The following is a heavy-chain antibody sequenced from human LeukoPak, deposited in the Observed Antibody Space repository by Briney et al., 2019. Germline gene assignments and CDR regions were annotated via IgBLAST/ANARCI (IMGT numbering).Heavy chain of an antibody. V-gene: IGHV4-59*08. CDR1: GGSLSSYY. Sequence: SETLSLTCTVSGGSLSSYYWSWIRQPPGKGLEWIGYVFYTGSTNYNPSLKSRVTISVDTSKNQFSLKLTSVTAADTAVYYCAGQRCSSTSCYSWFDPWGQGTLVTVSS. D-gene: IGHD2-2*01. CDR3: AGQRCSSTSCYSWFDP. J-gene: IGHJ5*02. CDR2: VFYTGST.